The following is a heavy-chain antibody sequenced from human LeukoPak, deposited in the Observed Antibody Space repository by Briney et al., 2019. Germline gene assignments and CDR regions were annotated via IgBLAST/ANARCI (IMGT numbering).Heavy chain of an antibody. CDR3: ARSTGDYDILTGFYYFDY. D-gene: IGHD3-9*01. CDR1: GFTFSSYG. J-gene: IGHJ4*02. CDR2: IRYDGGNK. V-gene: IGHV3-30*02. Sequence: PGGSLRLSCAASGFTFSSYGMHWVRQAPGKGLEWVAFIRYDGGNKYYADSVKGRFTISRDNSKNMLYLQMNSLRAEDTAMYYCARSTGDYDILTGFYYFDYWGQGTLVTVSS.